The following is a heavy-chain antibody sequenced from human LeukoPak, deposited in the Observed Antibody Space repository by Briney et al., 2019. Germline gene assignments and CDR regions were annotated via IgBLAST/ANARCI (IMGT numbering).Heavy chain of an antibody. Sequence: GASVKVSCKASGYTFTSYGISWVRQAPGQGLEWMGWISAYNGNTNYAQKLQARVTMTRDTSASTSYMELSSLTSEDMAVYYCARVGDYYDSSGYFDYWGQGTLVTVSS. CDR3: ARVGDYYDSSGYFDY. D-gene: IGHD3-22*01. V-gene: IGHV1-18*03. J-gene: IGHJ4*02. CDR1: GYTFTSYG. CDR2: ISAYNGNT.